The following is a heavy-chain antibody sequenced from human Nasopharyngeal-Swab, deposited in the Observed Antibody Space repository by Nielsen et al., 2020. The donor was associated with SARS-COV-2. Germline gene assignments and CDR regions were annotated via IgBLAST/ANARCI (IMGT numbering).Heavy chain of an antibody. J-gene: IGHJ4*02. D-gene: IGHD3-10*01. CDR1: GFTFSSYW. Sequence: GGSLGLSCAASGFTFSSYWMSWVRQAPGKGLEWVANIKQDGSEKYYVDSVKGRFTISRDNAKNSLYLQMNSLRAEDTAVYYCARDSKVRVVGFDYWGQGTLVTVSS. CDR3: ARDSKVRVVGFDY. CDR2: IKQDGSEK. V-gene: IGHV3-7*01.